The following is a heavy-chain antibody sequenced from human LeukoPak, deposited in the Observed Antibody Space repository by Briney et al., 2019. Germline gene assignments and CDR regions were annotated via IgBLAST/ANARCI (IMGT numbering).Heavy chain of an antibody. J-gene: IGHJ4*02. Sequence: GGSLRLSCAASGFTLSSYGMHWVRQAPGKGLEWVAFIRYDGSNKYYADSVKGRCTISRDNSKNTLYLQMNSLRAEDTAVYYCAKERLAVAGYFDYWGQGTLVTVSS. V-gene: IGHV3-30*02. CDR3: AKERLAVAGYFDY. D-gene: IGHD6-19*01. CDR1: GFTLSSYG. CDR2: IRYDGSNK.